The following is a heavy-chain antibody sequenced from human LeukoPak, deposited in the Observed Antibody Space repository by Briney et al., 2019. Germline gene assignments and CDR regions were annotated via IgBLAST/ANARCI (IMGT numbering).Heavy chain of an antibody. V-gene: IGHV4-59*01. CDR2: IYYSGNT. Sequence: PSETLSLTCTVSGGSISSFYWSWVRQPPGKGLEWIGYIYYSGNTDYNPSLKSRVTISLDPSKNQFSLKLSSVTTADTAVYYCASVTGYQLLSTWGQGTLVTVSS. J-gene: IGHJ5*02. D-gene: IGHD2-2*01. CDR1: GGSISSFY. CDR3: ASVTGYQLLST.